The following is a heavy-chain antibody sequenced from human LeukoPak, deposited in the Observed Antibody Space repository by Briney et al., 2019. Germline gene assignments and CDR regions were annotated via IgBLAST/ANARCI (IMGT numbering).Heavy chain of an antibody. J-gene: IGHJ6*03. Sequence: GGSLRLSCAVSGFTFSSYWMNRVRQAPGKGLEWVANIKEDGSEKNYVDSVKGRFTISRDDAKNSLYLQMNSLRAEDTAVYYCARVRYTDVWGKGTMVTVSS. CDR3: ARVRYTDV. CDR2: IKEDGSEK. CDR1: GFTFSSYW. V-gene: IGHV3-7*01.